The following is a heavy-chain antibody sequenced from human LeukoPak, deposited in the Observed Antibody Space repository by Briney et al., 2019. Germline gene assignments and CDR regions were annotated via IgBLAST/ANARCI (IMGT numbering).Heavy chain of an antibody. CDR1: GYTFTSYG. D-gene: IGHD3-3*01. CDR2: ISANNGNT. CDR3: ARDKDLMIPLQFLAD. J-gene: IGHJ4*02. Sequence: GASVKVSCKASGYTFTSYGFSWVRQAPGQGLEWMGWISANNGNTIYAQKVQGRVTMTTDTSTTTVYMELRSLRSDDTAVYYCARDKDLMIPLQFLADWGQGTLVTVSS. V-gene: IGHV1-18*01.